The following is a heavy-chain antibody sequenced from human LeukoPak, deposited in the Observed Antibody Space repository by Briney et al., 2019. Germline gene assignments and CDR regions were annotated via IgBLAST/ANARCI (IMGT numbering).Heavy chain of an antibody. CDR2: IYSTGTT. D-gene: IGHD2/OR15-2a*01. CDR1: GDSINNYY. Sequence: SETLSLTCTVSGDSINNYYWSWVRQPAGKGLEWIGRIYSTGTTNYNPSLKSRVTMSVDTSKNQFSLKLSSVTAADTAVYYCAKVRYGTFNWFDPWGQGTLVTVPS. J-gene: IGHJ5*02. V-gene: IGHV4-4*07. CDR3: AKVRYGTFNWFDP.